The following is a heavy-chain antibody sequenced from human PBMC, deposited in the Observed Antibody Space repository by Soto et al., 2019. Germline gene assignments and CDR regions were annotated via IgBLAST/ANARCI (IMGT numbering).Heavy chain of an antibody. CDR1: GFTFEDHG. J-gene: IGHJ4*02. CDR3: ARRSGDQQVCDF. CDR2: ISWDGGTT. V-gene: IGHV3-20*01. D-gene: IGHD3-10*01. Sequence: VQLVESGGGVARPGGSLRLSCAASGFTFEDHGMSWVRQAPGKGLEWLSDISWDGGTTVYADSVKGRFTVSRNNAKGSLYLQMNSLKPGDTAFYHCARRSGDQQVCDFWGQGTLVTVSS.